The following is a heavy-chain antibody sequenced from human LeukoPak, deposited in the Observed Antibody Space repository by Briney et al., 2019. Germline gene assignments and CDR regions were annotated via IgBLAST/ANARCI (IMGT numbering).Heavy chain of an antibody. D-gene: IGHD6-19*01. CDR1: GGTFSSYA. Sequence: SVKVSCKASGGTFSSYAISWLRQAPGQGLEWMGRIIPILGIANYAQKFQGRVTITADKSTSTAYMELSSLRSEDTAVYYCARELYSSGWYYFDYWGQGTLVTVSS. J-gene: IGHJ4*02. CDR3: ARELYSSGWYYFDY. CDR2: IIPILGIA. V-gene: IGHV1-69*04.